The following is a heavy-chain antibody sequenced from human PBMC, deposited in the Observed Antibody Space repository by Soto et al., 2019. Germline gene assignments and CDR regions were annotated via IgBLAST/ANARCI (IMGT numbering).Heavy chain of an antibody. CDR1: GGSFSGYY. D-gene: IGHD6-13*01. V-gene: IGHV4-34*01. Sequence: PSETLSLTCAVYGGSFSGYYWSWIRQPPGKGLEWIGEINHSGSTNYNPSLKSRVTISVDTSKNQFSLKLSSVTAADTAVYYCARGPRGSWLRNWFDPWGQGTLVTVSS. J-gene: IGHJ5*02. CDR3: ARGPRGSWLRNWFDP. CDR2: INHSGST.